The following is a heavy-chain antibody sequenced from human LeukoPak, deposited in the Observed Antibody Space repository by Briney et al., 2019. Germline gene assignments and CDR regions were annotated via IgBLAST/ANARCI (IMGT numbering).Heavy chain of an antibody. CDR1: GDSVSSNSAA. CDR3: ARIVPAGDWYFDL. Sequence: SQTLSLTCAISGDSVSSNSAAWNWIRQPPSRGLEWLGRTYYRSRWYSDYAPSVKSRITIDADTSKNQFSLQLSSVTPEDTAVYYCARIVPAGDWYFDLWGRGTLVIVSS. CDR2: TYYRSRWYS. J-gene: IGHJ2*01. V-gene: IGHV6-1*01. D-gene: IGHD2-2*01.